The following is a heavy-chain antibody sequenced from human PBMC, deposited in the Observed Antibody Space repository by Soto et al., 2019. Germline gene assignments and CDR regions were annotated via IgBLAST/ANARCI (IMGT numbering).Heavy chain of an antibody. V-gene: IGHV1-2*04. D-gene: IGHD6-13*01. Sequence: ASVKVSCKASGYTFTGYYMHWVRQAPGQGLEWMGWINPNSGGTNYAQKFQGWVTMTRDTSTSTAYMELSRLRSDDTAVYYCARALAAAPYYYYYGMDVWGQGTTVTVSS. CDR2: INPNSGGT. J-gene: IGHJ6*02. CDR1: GYTFTGYY. CDR3: ARALAAAPYYYYYGMDV.